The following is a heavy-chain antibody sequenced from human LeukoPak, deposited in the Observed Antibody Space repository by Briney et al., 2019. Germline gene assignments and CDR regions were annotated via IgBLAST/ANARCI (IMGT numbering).Heavy chain of an antibody. D-gene: IGHD3-9*01. V-gene: IGHV3-64*01. Sequence: GGFLRLSCAASGFPFRSYAMHWVRQAPGKGLEYVSAITLDGISTYYANSVKGRFTISRDNSKNTLYLQMGSLRAEDMAVYYCARGWGYDILTGYLSAWGQGTLVTVSS. CDR2: ITLDGIST. CDR1: GFPFRSYA. J-gene: IGHJ5*02. CDR3: ARGWGYDILTGYLSA.